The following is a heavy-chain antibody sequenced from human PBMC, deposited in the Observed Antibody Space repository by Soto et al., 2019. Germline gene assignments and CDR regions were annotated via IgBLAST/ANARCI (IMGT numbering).Heavy chain of an antibody. CDR1: GGTFSGYV. D-gene: IGHD1-1*01. V-gene: IGHV1-69*01. CDR3: ETNDISTSSPPSFDN. J-gene: IGHJ4*02. Sequence: QLVQSVSEVKKPGSSVKVSCQASGGTFSGYVVTWVRQDPGQGREWMGEFVPLFGTTNYAQRLSGRVTLAAEDSTRKVYKELKTIQSDDKAVHYGETNDISTSSPPSFDNWGQGTLVTFSS. CDR2: FVPLFGTT.